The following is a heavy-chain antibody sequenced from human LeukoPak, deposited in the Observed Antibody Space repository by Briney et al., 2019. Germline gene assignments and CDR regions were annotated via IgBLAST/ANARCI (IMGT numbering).Heavy chain of an antibody. J-gene: IGHJ4*02. V-gene: IGHV3-7*01. CDR3: ARGGRHKVTAAVSDHFDY. CDR2: IKHDGSET. Sequence: GGSLRLSCAASGFTFSSYWMSWVRQAPGKGLEWVANIKHDGSETYYVDSVRGRFTISRDNTKNSLSLQLSSLRAEDTAVYYCARGGRHKVTAAVSDHFDYWGQGTLVSVSS. D-gene: IGHD2-21*02. CDR1: GFTFSSYW.